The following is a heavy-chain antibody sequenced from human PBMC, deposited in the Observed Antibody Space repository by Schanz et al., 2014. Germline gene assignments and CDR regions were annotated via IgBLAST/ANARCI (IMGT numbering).Heavy chain of an antibody. Sequence: QVQLVQSGAEVKKPGASVKVSCKASGYTFTSYGISWVRQAPGQGLEWMGRINPNSGGTNYVQKFQGRVTMTRDTTISTAYMALSTLSYDATAVYYSASLGGADVFDIWGQGTMVTVSS. D-gene: IGHD3-16*01. J-gene: IGHJ3*02. V-gene: IGHV1-2*06. CDR3: ASLGGADVFDI. CDR1: GYTFTSYG. CDR2: INPNSGGT.